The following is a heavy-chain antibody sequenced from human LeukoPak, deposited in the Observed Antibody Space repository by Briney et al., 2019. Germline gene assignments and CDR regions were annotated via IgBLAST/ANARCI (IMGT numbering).Heavy chain of an antibody. Sequence: GASVKVSCKASGYTFTTYGISWVRQAPGQGLEWMGWVSAYNGNTNYAQKLQGRVTMTTDTSANTAYMELGSLRSDDTAVYYCARDSWIYYGSGSPQKRDPWGQGTLVTVSS. CDR2: VSAYNGNT. CDR1: GYTFTTYG. V-gene: IGHV1-18*01. J-gene: IGHJ5*02. CDR3: ARDSWIYYGSGSPQKRDP. D-gene: IGHD3-10*01.